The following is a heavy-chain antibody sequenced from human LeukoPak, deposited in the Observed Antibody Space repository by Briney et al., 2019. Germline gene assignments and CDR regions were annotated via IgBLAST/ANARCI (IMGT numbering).Heavy chain of an antibody. CDR2: ISKTGDAT. Sequence: GGSLRLSCAASGFTFSNYAMSWVRQAPGKGLEWVSAISKTGDATWYPGSVKGRFTISRDKSKNILYLQMNSLRAEDTALYYCAGDRDFPRDQLDYWGQGTLVTVSS. D-gene: IGHD2-21*02. CDR1: GFTFSNYA. J-gene: IGHJ4*02. V-gene: IGHV3-23*01. CDR3: AGDRDFPRDQLDY.